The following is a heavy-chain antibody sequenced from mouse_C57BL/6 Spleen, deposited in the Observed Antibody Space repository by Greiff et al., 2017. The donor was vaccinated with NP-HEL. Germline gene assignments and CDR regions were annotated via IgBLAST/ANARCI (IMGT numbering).Heavy chain of an antibody. V-gene: IGHV1-80*01. CDR1: GYAFSSYW. J-gene: IGHJ2*01. CDR2: IYPGDGDT. D-gene: IGHD3-2*02. Sequence: VHLVESGAELVKPGASVKISCKASGYAFSSYWMNWVKQRPGKGLEWIGQIYPGDGDTNYNGKFKGKATLTADKSSSTAYMQLSSLTSEDSAVYFCARTGTAQAPDYWGQGTTLTVSS. CDR3: ARTGTAQAPDY.